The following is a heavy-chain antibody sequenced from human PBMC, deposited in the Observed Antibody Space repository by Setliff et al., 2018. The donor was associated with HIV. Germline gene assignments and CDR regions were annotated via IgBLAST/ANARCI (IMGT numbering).Heavy chain of an antibody. V-gene: IGHV3-74*01. D-gene: IGHD5-12*01. CDR3: HSGYDTEEHSYFDY. J-gene: IGHJ4*02. CDR1: GFTFDRYW. CDR2: VNSDGSSK. Sequence: GGSLRLSCAASGFTFDRYWMHWVRQAPGKGLVWVSRVNSDGSSKTYADSVKDRFTISRDNAKNTLYLQMNSLRAEDTGVYYCHSGYDTEEHSYFDYWGQGTLVTVSS.